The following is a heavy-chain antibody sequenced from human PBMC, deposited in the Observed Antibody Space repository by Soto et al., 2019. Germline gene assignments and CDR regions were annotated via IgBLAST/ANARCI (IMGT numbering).Heavy chain of an antibody. D-gene: IGHD6-6*01. CDR2: IYYSGRT. V-gene: IGHV4-59*01. CDR1: GGSINDFY. Sequence: SETLSLTCTGSGGSINDFYWSWIRQPPGKGLEWIGYIYYSGRTDYNPSLKGRVTISVDTSKNQFSLKLRSVTAADTAVYYCARVGGVAARTFDYWGQGTLVTVSS. CDR3: ARVGGVAARTFDY. J-gene: IGHJ4*02.